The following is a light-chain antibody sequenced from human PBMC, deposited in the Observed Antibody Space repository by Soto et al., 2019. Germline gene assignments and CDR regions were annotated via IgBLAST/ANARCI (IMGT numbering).Light chain of an antibody. J-gene: IGLJ2*01. Sequence: QSVLTQPASVSGSPGQSITISCTGTSSDVGTYNLVSWYQQHPGKAPKLMIYEGSKRPSGVSNRFSGSKSGNTASLTISGLQAEDEAAYLCCSYAGSSTMVFGGGTQLTVL. CDR2: EGS. CDR3: CSYAGSSTMV. V-gene: IGLV2-23*01. CDR1: SSDVGTYNL.